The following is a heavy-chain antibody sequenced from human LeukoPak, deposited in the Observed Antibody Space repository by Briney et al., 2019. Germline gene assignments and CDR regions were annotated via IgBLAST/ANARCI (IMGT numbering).Heavy chain of an antibody. V-gene: IGHV4-38-2*01. CDR3: ASYYASGVSAYNYYGMDV. CDR2: MSHNRGT. D-gene: IGHD3-10*01. J-gene: IGHJ6*04. Sequence: SETLSLTCAVSGHSISTGYYWGWIRQPPGKGLEWLGSMSHNRGTYYNPSLKSRVTISMDTSKNQISLRLTSVTAADTAVYYCASYYASGVSAYNYYGMDVWGKGTTVTVSS. CDR1: GHSISTGYY.